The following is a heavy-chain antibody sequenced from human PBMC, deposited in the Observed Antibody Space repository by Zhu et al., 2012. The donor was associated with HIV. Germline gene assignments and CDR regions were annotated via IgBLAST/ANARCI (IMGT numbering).Heavy chain of an antibody. CDR1: GGSISSHY. CDR2: IHHSGST. V-gene: IGHV4-59*11. J-gene: IGHJ4*02. Sequence: QVQLQESGPGLVKPSETLSLTCTVSGGSISSHYWNWIRQAPGKGLEWIGYIHHSGSTDYNPSLKRRVIMSQDTSRNQFSLKLTSVTAADTAVYYCVRALGVRGVIEGAHHFDYWGQGTLVTVSS. CDR3: VRALGVRGVIEGAHHFDY. D-gene: IGHD3-10*01.